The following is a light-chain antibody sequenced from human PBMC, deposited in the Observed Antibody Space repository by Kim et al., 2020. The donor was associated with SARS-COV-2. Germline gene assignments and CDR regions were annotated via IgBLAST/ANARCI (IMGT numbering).Light chain of an antibody. CDR1: SSDVGDYDY. V-gene: IGLV2-14*04. CDR2: DVT. CDR3: SSFTSSSTRV. Sequence: GQSITNSCTGTSSDVGDYDYVSWYQQHPGKAPKLMIYDVTKRPSGVSDRFSGSKSGNTASLTISGLQAEDEADYYCSSFTSSSTRVFGGGTQLTVL. J-gene: IGLJ3*02.